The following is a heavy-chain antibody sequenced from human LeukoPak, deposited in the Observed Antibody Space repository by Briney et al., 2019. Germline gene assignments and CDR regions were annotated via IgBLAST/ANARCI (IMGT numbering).Heavy chain of an antibody. V-gene: IGHV3-7*01. CDR1: GFTFSSYW. Sequence: PGGSLRLSCAASGFTFSSYWMSWVRQAPGKGLEWVANIKQDGSEKYYVDSVKGRFTISRDNAKNSLYLQMNSLRAEDTAVYYCARHGYSGYGGFDYWGQGTLVTVSS. CDR2: IKQDGSEK. D-gene: IGHD5-12*01. CDR3: ARHGYSGYGGFDY. J-gene: IGHJ4*02.